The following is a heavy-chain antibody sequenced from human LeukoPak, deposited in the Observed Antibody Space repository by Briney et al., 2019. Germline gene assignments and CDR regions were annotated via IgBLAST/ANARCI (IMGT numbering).Heavy chain of an antibody. Sequence: GGSLRLSCAASGFTFSSYAMSWVRQAPGKGLEWVSAISGSGGSTYYADSVKGRFTISRDNSKNTLYLQMNSLRAEDTAVYYCATADYCSSTSCYPFDYWGLGTLVTVSS. V-gene: IGHV3-23*01. CDR2: ISGSGGST. J-gene: IGHJ4*02. CDR1: GFTFSSYA. CDR3: ATADYCSSTSCYPFDY. D-gene: IGHD2-2*01.